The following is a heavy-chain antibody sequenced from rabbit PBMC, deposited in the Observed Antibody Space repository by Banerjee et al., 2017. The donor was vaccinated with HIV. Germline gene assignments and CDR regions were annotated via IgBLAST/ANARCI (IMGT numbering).Heavy chain of an antibody. CDR3: ARAGYGDYGYAFNL. CDR2: IYADGSGYT. Sequence: QQQLEESGGGLVKPGGTLTLTCKASGIDFSSYYYMCWVRQAPGKGLEWIACIYADGSGYTYYASWAKGRFTISKTSSTTVTLQMTSLTAADTATYFCARAGYGDYGYAFNLWGPGTLVTVS. CDR1: GIDFSSYYY. J-gene: IGHJ4*01. D-gene: IGHD6-1*01. V-gene: IGHV1S45*01.